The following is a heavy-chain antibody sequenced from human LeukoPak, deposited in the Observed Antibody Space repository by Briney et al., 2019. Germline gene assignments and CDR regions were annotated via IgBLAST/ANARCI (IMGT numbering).Heavy chain of an antibody. CDR1: RFTFSSYT. CDR3: ARSDWTYDAFDI. CDR2: VSYDSSNT. Sequence: GGSLRLSCEASRFTFSSYTMHWVRQAPGKGLDWVAVVSYDSSNTYYADSVRGRFTISRDNSKNTLFLQMSSLRTEDTAVYYCARSDWTYDAFDIWGQGTMVTVSS. D-gene: IGHD1-7*01. J-gene: IGHJ3*02. V-gene: IGHV3-30*04.